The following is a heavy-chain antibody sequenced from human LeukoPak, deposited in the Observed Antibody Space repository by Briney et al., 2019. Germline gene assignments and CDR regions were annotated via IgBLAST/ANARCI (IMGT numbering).Heavy chain of an antibody. Sequence: GRSLRLSCAAPGFTFSSYGMHWVRQAPGKGLEWVAVISYDGSNKYYADSVKGRFTISRDNSKNTLYLQMNSLRAEDTAVYYCGKVDVWGKGTTVTVSS. CDR3: GKVDV. CDR2: ISYDGSNK. J-gene: IGHJ6*04. V-gene: IGHV3-30*18. CDR1: GFTFSSYG.